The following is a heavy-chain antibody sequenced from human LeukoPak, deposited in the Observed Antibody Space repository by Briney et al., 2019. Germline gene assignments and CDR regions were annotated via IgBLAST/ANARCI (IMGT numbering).Heavy chain of an antibody. V-gene: IGHV4-59*01. D-gene: IGHD5-18*01. CDR3: ARYFRGYSYGYVDY. CDR1: GGSISPYY. J-gene: IGHJ4*02. CDR2: IYYSGST. Sequence: SETLSLTCIVSGGSISPYYLSWIRQPPGKGLEWIGYIYYSGSTNYNPSLKSRVTISVDTSKNQFSLKLSSVTAADTAVYYCARYFRGYSYGYVDYWGQGTLVTVSS.